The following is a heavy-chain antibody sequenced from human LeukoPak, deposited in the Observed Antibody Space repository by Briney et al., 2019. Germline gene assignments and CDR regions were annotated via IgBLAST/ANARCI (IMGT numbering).Heavy chain of an antibody. CDR3: ARDEFDSINWSDWTLDY. V-gene: IGHV3-48*02. Sequence: TGGSLRLSCAASGFTFSSYSMNWVRQAPGKGLEWVSYISSSSSTIYSADSVKGRFTISRDNAKNSLYLQMNSLRDEDTAVYYCARDEFDSINWSDWTLDYWGQGTLVTVSS. CDR1: GFTFSSYS. D-gene: IGHD1-20*01. J-gene: IGHJ4*02. CDR2: ISSSSSTI.